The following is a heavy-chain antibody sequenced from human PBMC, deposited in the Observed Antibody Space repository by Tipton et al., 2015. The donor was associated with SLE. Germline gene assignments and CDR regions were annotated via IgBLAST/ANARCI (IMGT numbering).Heavy chain of an antibody. D-gene: IGHD6-19*01. J-gene: IGHJ4*02. CDR3: ARDLTQRSGRGYYFDY. CDR1: GFTFDDYA. V-gene: IGHV3-9*01. CDR2: ISWNSGSI. Sequence: SLRLSCAASGFTFDDYAMHWVRQTPGKGLEWVSHISWNSGSIGYADSVKGRFTISRDNAKNSLYLQMNSLRAEDTAVYYCARDLTQRSGRGYYFDYWGQGTLVTVSS.